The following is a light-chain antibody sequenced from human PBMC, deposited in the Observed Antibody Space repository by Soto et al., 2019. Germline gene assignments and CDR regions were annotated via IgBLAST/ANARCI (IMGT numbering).Light chain of an antibody. CDR3: KQHSNLPWT. V-gene: IGKV3-11*01. CDR1: QKISGY. J-gene: IGKJ1*01. CDR2: DEY. Sequence: DIALRQSPATLSLSPGYRATRSLRASQKISGYLAWYQQKPGQANRLIIYDEYNRATGITVRFSGSGSGTDYTLTVRSLEPEDFAVYYCKQHSNLPWTFGHWPKVDLK.